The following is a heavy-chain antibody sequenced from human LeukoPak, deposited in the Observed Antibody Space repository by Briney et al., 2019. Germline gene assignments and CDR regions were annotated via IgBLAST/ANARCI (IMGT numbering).Heavy chain of an antibody. V-gene: IGHV3-7*02. J-gene: IGHJ1*01. CDR3: AKLALYYYDSSGDGEYFQH. CDR2: IKQDGSEK. D-gene: IGHD3-22*01. Sequence: GGSLRLSCAASGFTFSSWWMSWVRQAPGKGLEWVANIKQDGSEKYYVDSVKGRFTISRDNAKNSLYLQMNSLRAEDTAVYYCAKLALYYYDSSGDGEYFQHWGQGTLVTVSS. CDR1: GFTFSSWW.